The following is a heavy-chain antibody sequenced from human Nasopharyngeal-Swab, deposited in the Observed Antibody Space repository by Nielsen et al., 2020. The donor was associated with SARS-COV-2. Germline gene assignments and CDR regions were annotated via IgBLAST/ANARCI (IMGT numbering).Heavy chain of an antibody. D-gene: IGHD3-3*01. Sequence: GESLKISCTGSGYSFTSYWIGWVRQMPGKGLEWMGIIYPGDSDPRYSPSFQGQVTISADKSISTAYLQWSSLKASDTAMYSCARLILGVDTLWNWCDPWGQGTLVTVAS. CDR2: IYPGDSDP. V-gene: IGHV5-51*01. J-gene: IGHJ5*02. CDR1: GYSFTSYW. CDR3: ARLILGVDTLWNWCDP.